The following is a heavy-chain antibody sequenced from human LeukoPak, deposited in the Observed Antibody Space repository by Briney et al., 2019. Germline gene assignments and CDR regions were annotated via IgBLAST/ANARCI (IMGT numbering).Heavy chain of an antibody. CDR3: AAKEWGPASFDY. CDR1: GFTFGDYA. J-gene: IGHJ4*02. Sequence: GRSLRLSCAASGFTFGDYAVHWVRQVPGKGLEWVSGISKDSRTIAYADSVKGRFTISRDNARNSLHLQMGSLRTEDTAFYYCAAKEWGPASFDYWGQGTLVT. CDR2: ISKDSRTI. V-gene: IGHV3-9*01. D-gene: IGHD7-27*01.